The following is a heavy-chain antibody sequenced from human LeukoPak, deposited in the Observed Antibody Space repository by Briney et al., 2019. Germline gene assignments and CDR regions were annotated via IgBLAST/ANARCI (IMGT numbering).Heavy chain of an antibody. CDR3: ARAPSEIGGYYPEYFRH. V-gene: IGHV3-74*01. CDR1: GFTLSSYW. Sequence: PGGSLRLSCAAPGFTLSSYWMHWVRHAPGKGLVWVSRIKSDGRTNYADSVKGRFTISRDNAKNTVSRQMNSLRAEDTGVYYCARAPSEIGGYYPEYFRHWGQGTLVIVSS. J-gene: IGHJ1*01. D-gene: IGHD3-22*01. CDR2: IKSDGRT.